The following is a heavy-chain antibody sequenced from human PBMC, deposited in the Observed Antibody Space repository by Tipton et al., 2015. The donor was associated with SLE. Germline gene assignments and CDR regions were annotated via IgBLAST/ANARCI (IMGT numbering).Heavy chain of an antibody. V-gene: IGHV4-59*08. D-gene: IGHD6-19*01. CDR3: ARQEGWLVHFDY. J-gene: IGHJ4*02. Sequence: TLSLTCTVSGGSISGYYWSWIRQTPGQGLEWIGNIYDSGSSNYNPSLKSRVTISVDTSKNQFSLKLSSVTAADTAVYYCARQEGWLVHFDYWGQGTLVTVSS. CDR2: IYDSGSS. CDR1: GGSISGYY.